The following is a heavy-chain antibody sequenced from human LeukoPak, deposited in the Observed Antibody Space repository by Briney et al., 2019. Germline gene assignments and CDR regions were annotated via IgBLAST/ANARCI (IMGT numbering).Heavy chain of an antibody. J-gene: IGHJ3*02. V-gene: IGHV5-51*01. D-gene: IGHD2-15*01. CDR1: GYSFTSYW. CDR3: ARRVVETTPSDAFDI. CDR2: IYPGDSDT. Sequence: GESLKISCKGSGYSFTSYWIGWVRQMPGKGLEWMGIIYPGDSDTSYSPSFQGQVTISADKSISTAYLQWSSLKASDTAMYYCARRVVETTPSDAFDIWGQGTMVTVSS.